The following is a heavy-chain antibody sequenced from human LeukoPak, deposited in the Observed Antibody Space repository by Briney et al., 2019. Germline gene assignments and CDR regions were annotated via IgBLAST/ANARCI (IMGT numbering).Heavy chain of an antibody. V-gene: IGHV3-7*01. J-gene: IGHJ3*02. CDR1: GFTFSSYW. Sequence: PGGSLRLSCAASGFTFSSYWMSWVRQAPGKGLEWVDNIKQDGSEKYYVDSVKGRFTISRDNAKNSLYLQMNSLRAEDTAVYYCARDLAGPPQEAFDIWGQGTMVTVSS. CDR3: ARDLAGPPQEAFDI. CDR2: IKQDGSEK.